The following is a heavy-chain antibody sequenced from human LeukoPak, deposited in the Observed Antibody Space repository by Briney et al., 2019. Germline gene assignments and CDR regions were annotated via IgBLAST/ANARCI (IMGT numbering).Heavy chain of an antibody. CDR1: RYSITSDYY. Sequence: SETLSLTCTVSRYSITSDYYWGWIRQPPGKGLEWIGSIYYSGSTYYNPSLKSRVTISVDTSKNQFSLKLSSVTAADTAVYYCARDYGDYAYFDYWGQGTLVTVSS. J-gene: IGHJ4*02. D-gene: IGHD4-17*01. CDR2: IYYSGST. CDR3: ARDYGDYAYFDY. V-gene: IGHV4-38-2*02.